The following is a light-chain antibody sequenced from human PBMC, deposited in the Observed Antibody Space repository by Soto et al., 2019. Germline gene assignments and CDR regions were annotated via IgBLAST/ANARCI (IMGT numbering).Light chain of an antibody. Sequence: DIQMTQSPSSVSASVGDRVSITCRASQGISSWLAWYQQKPGRAPTLLIYTGSSLQSGVPSRFSGTGSGTDFTLTISSLQHEDVATYYCQHANSFPLTFGGGTKVEIK. CDR1: QGISSW. CDR2: TGS. CDR3: QHANSFPLT. V-gene: IGKV1-12*01. J-gene: IGKJ4*01.